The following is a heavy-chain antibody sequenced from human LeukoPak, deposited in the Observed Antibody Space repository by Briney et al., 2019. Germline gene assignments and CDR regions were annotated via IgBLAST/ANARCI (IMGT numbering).Heavy chain of an antibody. V-gene: IGHV4-39*07. CDR1: GGSISSSSYY. D-gene: IGHD6-6*01. CDR2: IYYSGST. CDR3: ARLGSSSLYYYYYMDV. J-gene: IGHJ6*03. Sequence: PSETLSLTCTVSGGSISSSSYYWGWIRQPPGKGLEWIGSIYYSGSTYYNPSLKSRVTISVDKSKNQFSLKLSSVTAADTAVYYCARLGSSSLYYYYYMDVWGKGTTVTVSS.